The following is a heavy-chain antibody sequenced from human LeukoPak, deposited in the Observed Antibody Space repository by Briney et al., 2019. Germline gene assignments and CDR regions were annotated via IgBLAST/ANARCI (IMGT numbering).Heavy chain of an antibody. V-gene: IGHV3-53*01. CDR2: IYSGGST. J-gene: IGHJ5*02. CDR1: GFTVSNNH. D-gene: IGHD4/OR15-4a*01. Sequence: PGGSLRLSCAASGFTVSNNHMSWVRQAPGKGLECVSVIYSGGSTYYADSVKGRLANSRDSSKNTMYLEMNSLRAEDTAVYYCARDMGITTISWFDPWGQGTLVTVSS. CDR3: ARDMGITTISWFDP.